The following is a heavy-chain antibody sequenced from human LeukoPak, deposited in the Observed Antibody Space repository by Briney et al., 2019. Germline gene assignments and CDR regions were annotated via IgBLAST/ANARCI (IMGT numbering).Heavy chain of an antibody. D-gene: IGHD6-13*01. Sequence: PVGSLTLSCATSGFTFSNYGMHYVRQAPGRGLEWVAVISDDGSKKYYADSVNGRFTISRDTSNNTLYLHMNSLRPEDTAVYYCAKDRETTASGTFDYWGQGTLVTVSS. CDR2: ISDDGSKK. CDR3: AKDRETTASGTFDY. V-gene: IGHV3-30*18. CDR1: GFTFSNYG. J-gene: IGHJ4*02.